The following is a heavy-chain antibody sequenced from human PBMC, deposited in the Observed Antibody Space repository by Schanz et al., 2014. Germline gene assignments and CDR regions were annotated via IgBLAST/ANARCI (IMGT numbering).Heavy chain of an antibody. CDR1: GFNFSSYS. D-gene: IGHD6-13*01. CDR2: IKHDGSVK. V-gene: IGHV3-7*02. CDR3: VSQTGSPNY. Sequence: VQLVESGGGVVQPGRSLRLSCVASGFNFSSYSLNWVRQAPGKGPEWVANIKHDGSVKDYVDSVEGRFTISRDNAKRSLFLQMNSLRVEDTAVYFCVSQTGSPNYWGQGTLVTVSS. J-gene: IGHJ4*02.